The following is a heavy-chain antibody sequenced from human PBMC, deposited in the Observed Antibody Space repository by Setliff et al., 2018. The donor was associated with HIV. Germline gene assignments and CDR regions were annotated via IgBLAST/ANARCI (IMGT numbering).Heavy chain of an antibody. CDR3: ARSPERGYDSDWFDP. CDR1: GDSSGINY. V-gene: IGHV4-59*01. Sequence: SETLSLTCTVSGDSSGINYWAWIRQPPGKGLEWIGYIYYSGSTNYNPSLKSRVSISLDTSKKQVSLKLNSVTASDTAVYYCARSPERGYDSDWFDPWGQGTLVTVSS. CDR2: IYYSGST. D-gene: IGHD5-12*01. J-gene: IGHJ5*02.